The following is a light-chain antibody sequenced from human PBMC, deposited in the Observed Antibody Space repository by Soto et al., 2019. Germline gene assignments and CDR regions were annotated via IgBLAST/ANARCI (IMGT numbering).Light chain of an antibody. J-gene: IGLJ1*01. CDR3: AGWDDRLSAFYV. CDR2: RNN. Sequence: QSVLTQPPSASGTPGQRVTISCSGSSSNIGSNYVYWYQQLPGTAPKLLIYRNNQRPSGVPDRFSGSKSGTSASLAISGLRSEDEADYYCAGWDDRLSAFYVFGTGSKVTVL. V-gene: IGLV1-47*01. CDR1: SSNIGSNY.